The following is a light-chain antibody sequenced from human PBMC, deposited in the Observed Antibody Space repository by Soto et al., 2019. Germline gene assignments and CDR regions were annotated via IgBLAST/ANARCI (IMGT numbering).Light chain of an antibody. Sequence: QSALTQPASVSGSPGQSITISCTGTSRDVGAYDYVSWYLQYPDKAPQLLIYYVDHRPSGVSSRFSGSKSGNTASLTISGLQAEDEGDYYCCSYADGSIYFFGNGTQLTVL. CDR1: SRDVGAYDY. CDR3: CSYADGSIYF. CDR2: YVD. J-gene: IGLJ1*01. V-gene: IGLV2-14*03.